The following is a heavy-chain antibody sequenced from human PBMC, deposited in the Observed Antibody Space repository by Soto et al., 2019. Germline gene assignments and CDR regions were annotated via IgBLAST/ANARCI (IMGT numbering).Heavy chain of an antibody. CDR3: AKDPLYYYDGSCYYYDNPGYYYYGMDV. V-gene: IGHV3-30-3*01. D-gene: IGHD3-22*01. Sequence: GGSLRLSCAASGFTFSSYAMHWVRQAPGKGLEWVAVISYDGSNKYYADSVKGRFTISRDNSKNTLYLQMNSLRAEDTAVYYCAKDPLYYYDGSCYYYDNPGYYYYGMDVWGQGTTVTVSS. CDR2: ISYDGSNK. J-gene: IGHJ6*02. CDR1: GFTFSSYA.